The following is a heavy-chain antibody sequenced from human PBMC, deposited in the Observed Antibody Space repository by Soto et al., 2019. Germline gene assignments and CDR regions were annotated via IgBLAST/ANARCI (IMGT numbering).Heavy chain of an antibody. CDR3: ARGITLPTPLDY. J-gene: IGHJ4*02. D-gene: IGHD1-20*01. CDR1: GYAFTTYG. CDR2: ISAHNGNT. V-gene: IGHV1-18*01. Sequence: GASVKVSCKGSGYAFTTYGITWVRQAPGQGLEWMGWISAHNGNTNYAQKLQGRVTMTIDTSTSTAYMELRSLTSDDTAVYYCARGITLPTPLDYWGQGTLVTVSS.